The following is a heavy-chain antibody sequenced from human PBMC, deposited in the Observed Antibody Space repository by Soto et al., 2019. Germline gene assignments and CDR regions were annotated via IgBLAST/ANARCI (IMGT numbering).Heavy chain of an antibody. D-gene: IGHD1-1*01. CDR3: AKDTYNWNDGGFFGY. CDR2: ISSGGST. Sequence: QPGGSLRLSCAASGFTFSSYSMNWVRQAPGKGLEWVSSISSGGSTYYADSVKGRFTISRDNSKNTLYLQMNSLRAEDTAVYYCAKDTYNWNDGGFFGYWGQGTLVTVSS. V-gene: IGHV3-23*01. J-gene: IGHJ4*02. CDR1: GFTFSSYS.